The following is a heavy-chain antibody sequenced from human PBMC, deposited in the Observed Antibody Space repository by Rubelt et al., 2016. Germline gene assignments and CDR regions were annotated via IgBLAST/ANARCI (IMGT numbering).Heavy chain of an antibody. Sequence: QVQLQQWGAGLLKPSETLSLTCAVYGGSFSGYYWSWIRQPPGKGLEWIGEINHSGSTNYNPSLKGRVTISVETSMNQFSLNLSSVTAADTAVYYCARGRARAAAAPRRLWFDPWGQGTLVTVSS. D-gene: IGHD6-13*01. J-gene: IGHJ5*02. CDR1: GGSFSGYY. CDR2: INHSGST. CDR3: ARGRARAAAAPRRLWFDP. V-gene: IGHV4-34*01.